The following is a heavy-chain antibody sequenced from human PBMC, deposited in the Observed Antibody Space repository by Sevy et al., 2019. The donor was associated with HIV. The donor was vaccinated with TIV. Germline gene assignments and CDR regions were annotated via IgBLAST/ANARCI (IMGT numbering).Heavy chain of an antibody. CDR1: GFTFSSYG. CDR3: ATKGGYSYGRHLYYYYYMDV. J-gene: IGHJ6*03. Sequence: GGCLRLSCAASGFTFSSYGMHWVRQAPGKGLEWVAVIWYDGSNKYYPDTVKGRFTISRDNSKNTLYLQMNSLRAEDTAVYYCATKGGYSYGRHLYYYYYMDVWGKGTTVTVSS. V-gene: IGHV3-33*01. CDR2: IWYDGSNK. D-gene: IGHD5-18*01.